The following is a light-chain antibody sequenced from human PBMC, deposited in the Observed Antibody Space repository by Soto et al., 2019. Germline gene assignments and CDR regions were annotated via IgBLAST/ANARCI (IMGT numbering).Light chain of an antibody. J-gene: IGLJ1*01. CDR1: SSYVGGYNY. V-gene: IGLV2-14*01. CDR3: SSYTISSTYV. CDR2: DVS. Sequence: QSALTQPASVSGSPGQSIAISCTGTSSYVGGYNYVSWYQQHPGKAPKLLINDVSNRPSGVSSRFSGSKSGNTASLTISGLQAEDEADYYCSSYTISSTYVFGTGTKVTVL.